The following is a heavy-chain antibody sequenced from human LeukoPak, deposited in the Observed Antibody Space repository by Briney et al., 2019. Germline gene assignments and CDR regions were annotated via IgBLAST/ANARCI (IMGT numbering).Heavy chain of an antibody. CDR3: ARAIGRGVLAAAGSPAFDY. D-gene: IGHD6-13*01. V-gene: IGHV1-8*01. Sequence: GASVKVSCKASGYTFTSYDINWVRQATGQGLEWMGWMNPNSGNTGYAQKFQGRVAMTRDTSTSTVYMELSSLRSEDTAVYYCARAIGRGVLAAAGSPAFDYWGQGTLVTVSS. J-gene: IGHJ4*02. CDR1: GYTFTSYD. CDR2: MNPNSGNT.